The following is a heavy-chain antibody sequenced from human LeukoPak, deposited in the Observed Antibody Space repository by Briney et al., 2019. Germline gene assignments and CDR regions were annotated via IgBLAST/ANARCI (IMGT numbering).Heavy chain of an antibody. CDR3: ARASSAVAAAGTNFDY. V-gene: IGHV1-18*01. Sequence: ASVKVSCKASGYTLTTYAFGWVRQAPGQGLEWMGWISAYNGNTNYAQKLQGRVTMTTDTSTSTAYMELRSLRSDDTAVYYCARASSAVAAAGTNFDYWGPGTLVTVSS. D-gene: IGHD6-19*01. CDR1: GYTLTTYA. J-gene: IGHJ4*02. CDR2: ISAYNGNT.